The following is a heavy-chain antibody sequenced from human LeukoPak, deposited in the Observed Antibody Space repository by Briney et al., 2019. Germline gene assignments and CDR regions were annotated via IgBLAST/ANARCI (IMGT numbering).Heavy chain of an antibody. Sequence: PSETLSLTCTVSAYSISSGYYWGWIRQPPGKGLEWIGSMYHSGSTYYNPSLKSRVTISVDTSKNQFSLKLSSVTAADTAVYYCARVTSSYYYMDVWGKGTTVTVSS. CDR3: ARVTSSYYYMDV. V-gene: IGHV4-38-2*02. J-gene: IGHJ6*03. CDR1: AYSISSGYY. CDR2: MYHSGST.